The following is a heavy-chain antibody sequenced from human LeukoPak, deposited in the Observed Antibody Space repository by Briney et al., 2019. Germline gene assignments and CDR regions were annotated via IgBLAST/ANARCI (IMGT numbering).Heavy chain of an antibody. J-gene: IGHJ3*02. D-gene: IGHD2-15*01. CDR3: ARSGSGHRKNAFDI. V-gene: IGHV3-7*01. Sequence: GGSLRLSCAASGFTFSSYWMSWVRQDPGKGLEWVANIKQDGSEKYYVDSVKGRFTISRDNAKNSLYLQMNSLRAEDTAVYYCARSGSGHRKNAFDIWGQGTMVTVSS. CDR2: IKQDGSEK. CDR1: GFTFSSYW.